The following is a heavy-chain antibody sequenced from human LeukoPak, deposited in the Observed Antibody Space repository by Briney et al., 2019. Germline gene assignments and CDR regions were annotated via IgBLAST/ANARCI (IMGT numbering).Heavy chain of an antibody. J-gene: IGHJ4*02. Sequence: GGSLRLSCAASGFTFSSYGMHWVRQAPGKGLEWVAVIWYDGSNKYYGDSVKGGFTISRDNPKNTLYLQMNSLRAEDTAVYYCARDRCTNGVCYYDYWGQGTLVTVSS. CDR1: GFTFSSYG. CDR3: ARDRCTNGVCYYDY. D-gene: IGHD2-8*01. CDR2: IWYDGSNK. V-gene: IGHV3-33*01.